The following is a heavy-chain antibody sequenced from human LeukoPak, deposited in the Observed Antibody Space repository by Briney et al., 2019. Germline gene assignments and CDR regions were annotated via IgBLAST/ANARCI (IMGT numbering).Heavy chain of an antibody. Sequence: PGGSLRLSCAASGFTFSDCYMSWIRQAPGKGLEWVSYISSSGSTIYYADSVKGRFTISRDNAKNSLYLQMNSLRAEDTAVYYCARDLYCSSTSCYGIFDYWGQGTLVTVSS. J-gene: IGHJ4*02. D-gene: IGHD2-2*01. CDR2: ISSSGSTI. V-gene: IGHV3-11*01. CDR1: GFTFSDCY. CDR3: ARDLYCSSTSCYGIFDY.